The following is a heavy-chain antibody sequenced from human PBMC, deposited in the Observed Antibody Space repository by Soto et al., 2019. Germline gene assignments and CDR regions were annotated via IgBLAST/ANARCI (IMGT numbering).Heavy chain of an antibody. Sequence: QVQLVQSGAEVKKPGASVKVSCKASGYTFTSYGIIWVRQAPGQGLTWMGWISAYNGNTNYTQKLQGRVTMTTDTSTSTAYMELRSLRSDVTAVYCCARVGGSRWYYYGMDVCGQGTKVTVSS. V-gene: IGHV1-18*04. CDR3: ARVGGSRWYYYGMDV. CDR2: ISAYNGNT. D-gene: IGHD1-26*01. CDR1: GYTFTSYG. J-gene: IGHJ6*02.